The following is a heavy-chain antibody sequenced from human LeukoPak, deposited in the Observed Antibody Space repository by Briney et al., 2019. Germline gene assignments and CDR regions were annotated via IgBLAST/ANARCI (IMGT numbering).Heavy chain of an antibody. J-gene: IGHJ4*02. D-gene: IGHD1-20*01. CDR1: GYTFTSYY. CDR3: ARDREDNWRYFDY. V-gene: IGHV1-46*01. CDR2: INPSGGST. Sequence: GASVKVSCKASGYTFTSYYIHWVRQAPGQGLEWMGVINPSGGSTNYAQKFQGRVTMTRDTSTSTIYMELSGLRSEDTAVFYCARDREDNWRYFDYWGQGTLVTVYS.